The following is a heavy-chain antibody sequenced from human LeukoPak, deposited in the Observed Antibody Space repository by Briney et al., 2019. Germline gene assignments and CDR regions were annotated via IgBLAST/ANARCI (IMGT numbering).Heavy chain of an antibody. D-gene: IGHD3-22*01. CDR1: GYSFSSFG. V-gene: IGHV1-18*01. J-gene: IGHJ5*02. Sequence: ASVKVSCKASGYSFSSFGITWVRQAPGQGLEWMGWISAYTGNAEYAQKFQGRVTLTTDTSTNTAYMELGSLMSDDTAVYYCARYRLSDSPINWFDPWGQGTLATVSS. CDR2: ISAYTGNA. CDR3: ARYRLSDSPINWFDP.